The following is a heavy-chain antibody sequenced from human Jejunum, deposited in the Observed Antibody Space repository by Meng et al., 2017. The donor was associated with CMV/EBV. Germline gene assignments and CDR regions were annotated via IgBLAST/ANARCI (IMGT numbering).Heavy chain of an antibody. Sequence: QLPLQESGPGLVKPSETLSLTFTVSGDSLSNSRHFWGWIRQPPGKGLEWIANIDYTGTTYYNPSLKSRVTISRDTSKNQFSLKLNSVTAADTAVYYCARVPPSGNYRFDYWGQGTLVTVSS. V-gene: IGHV4-39*07. J-gene: IGHJ4*02. CDR3: ARVPPSGNYRFDY. CDR1: GDSLSNSRHF. D-gene: IGHD6-19*01. CDR2: IDYTGTT.